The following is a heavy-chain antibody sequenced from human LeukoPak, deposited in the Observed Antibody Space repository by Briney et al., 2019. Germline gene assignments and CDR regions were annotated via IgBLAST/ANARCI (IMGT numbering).Heavy chain of an antibody. CDR1: GFTFSSYA. J-gene: IGHJ4*02. D-gene: IGHD1-26*01. V-gene: IGHV3-23*01. CDR2: ISGSGGST. CDR3: VSGSGSYLGFIDY. Sequence: GGSLRLSCAASGFTFSSYAMHWVRQAPGKGLEWVSTISGSGGSTYYADSVKGRFTISRDNSKNTLYLQMNSLRAEDTAVYYCVSGSGSYLGFIDYWGQGTLVTVSS.